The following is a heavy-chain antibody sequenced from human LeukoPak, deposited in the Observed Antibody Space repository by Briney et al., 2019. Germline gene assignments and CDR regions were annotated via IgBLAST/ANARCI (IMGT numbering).Heavy chain of an antibody. Sequence: ETLSLTCTVSGGSISSYYWSWVRQAPGKGLEWVANIKQDGSEKYYVDSVKGRFTISRDNAKNSLYLQMNSLRAEDTAVYYCARDFQYFDYWGQGTLVTVSS. CDR2: IKQDGSEK. CDR1: GGSISSYY. J-gene: IGHJ4*02. CDR3: ARDFQYFDY. V-gene: IGHV3-7*01.